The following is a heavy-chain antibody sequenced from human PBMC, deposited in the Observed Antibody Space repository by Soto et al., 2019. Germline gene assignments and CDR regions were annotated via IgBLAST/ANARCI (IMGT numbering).Heavy chain of an antibody. CDR3: AKWLQADGITMVRGVPFKTYYYYGMDV. J-gene: IGHJ6*02. CDR1: GFTFSSYG. D-gene: IGHD3-10*01. Sequence: TGGSLRLSCAASGFTFSSYGMHWVRQAPGKGLEWVAVISYDGSNKYYADSVKGRFTISRDNSKNTLYLQMNSLRAEDAAVYYCAKWLQADGITMVRGVPFKTYYYYGMDVWGQGTTVTVSS. V-gene: IGHV3-30*18. CDR2: ISYDGSNK.